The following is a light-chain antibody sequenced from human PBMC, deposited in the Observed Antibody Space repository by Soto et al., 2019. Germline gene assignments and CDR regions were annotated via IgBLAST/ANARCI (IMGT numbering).Light chain of an antibody. V-gene: IGKV3D-20*02. CDR1: QSVSSSY. CDR3: QQRIT. Sequence: EIVMTQSPPTLSVSPGERATLSCRASQSVSSSYLAWYQQKPGQAPRLLIYGASSRATGIPDRFSGSGSGTDFTLTISSLEPEDFAVYYCQQRITFGQGTRLEIK. J-gene: IGKJ5*01. CDR2: GAS.